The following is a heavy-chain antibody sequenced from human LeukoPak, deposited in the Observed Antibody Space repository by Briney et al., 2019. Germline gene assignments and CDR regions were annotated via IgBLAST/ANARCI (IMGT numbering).Heavy chain of an antibody. CDR2: INPSGGST. D-gene: IGHD3-10*01. V-gene: IGHV1-46*01. CDR3: VRDCITLGLSGGFDL. J-gene: IGHJ2*01. CDR1: GDTFSSYY. Sequence: ASVKVSCKASGDTFSSYYMHWVRQAPGQGLEWMGIINPSGGSTTYAQKFQGRVTMTRDTSTSTVYMELNSLRAGDTAVYYCVRDCITLGLSGGFDLWGRGILVTVSS.